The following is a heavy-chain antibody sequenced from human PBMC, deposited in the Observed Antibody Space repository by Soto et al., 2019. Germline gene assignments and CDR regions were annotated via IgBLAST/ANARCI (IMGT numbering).Heavy chain of an antibody. J-gene: IGHJ5*02. CDR1: CWSIMKFY. Sequence: SETLSLTFNVSCWSIMKFYWAWIRKTAGNGLEWRGRVYATGTTDYNPSLRSRVAMSVDISKKTFSLRLRSVTGADSGVYYCVSDGSKSLGDWFDPWGQGILVTVSS. CDR3: VSDGSKSLGDWFDP. D-gene: IGHD4-17*01. CDR2: VYATGTT. V-gene: IGHV4-4*07.